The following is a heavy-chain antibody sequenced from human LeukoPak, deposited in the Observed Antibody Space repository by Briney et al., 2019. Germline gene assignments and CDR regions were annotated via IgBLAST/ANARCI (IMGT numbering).Heavy chain of an antibody. V-gene: IGHV1-2*02. CDR1: GYSFTGYY. Sequence: VASVKVSCKASGYSFTGYYVHWVRQAPGQGLEWMGWINPDGGGTNFAQKFQGRVTMTRDTSISTAYMQLSRLPSDDTAVYYCARDAISRGIIDYWGQGTLVTVSS. CDR3: ARDAISRGIIDY. J-gene: IGHJ4*02. CDR2: INPDGGGT. D-gene: IGHD3-10*01.